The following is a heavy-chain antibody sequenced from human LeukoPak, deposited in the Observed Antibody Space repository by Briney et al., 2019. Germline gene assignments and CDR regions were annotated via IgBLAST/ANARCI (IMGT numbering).Heavy chain of an antibody. V-gene: IGHV3-30-3*01. CDR2: ISYDGSNK. CDR1: GFTFSSYG. J-gene: IGHJ5*02. CDR3: ARESPLNLSGWYASWFDP. Sequence: PGRSLRLSCAASGFTFSSYGMHWVRQAPGKGLEWVAVISYDGSNKYYADSVKGRFTISRDNSKNTLYLQMNSLRAEDTAVYYCARESPLNLSGWYASWFDPWGQGTLVTVSS. D-gene: IGHD6-19*01.